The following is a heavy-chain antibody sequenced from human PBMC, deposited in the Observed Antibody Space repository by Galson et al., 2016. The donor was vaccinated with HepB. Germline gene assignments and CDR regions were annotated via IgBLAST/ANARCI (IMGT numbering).Heavy chain of an antibody. D-gene: IGHD1-26*01. CDR3: TREGVGGFDL. CDR2: ITSNTDGGTT. V-gene: IGHV3-15*01. J-gene: IGHJ5*02. Sequence: SLRLSCAASGFTFSNAWMNWVRQAPGKGLEWVGRITSNTDGGTTAYAAPVKGTFTISRDDSKNSLYVQMNSLRAEDTAVYYCTREGVGGFDLWGQGIPVTVSS. CDR1: GFTFSNAW.